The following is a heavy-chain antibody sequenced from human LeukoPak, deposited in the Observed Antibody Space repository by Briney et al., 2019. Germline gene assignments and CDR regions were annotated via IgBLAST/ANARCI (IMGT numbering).Heavy chain of an antibody. Sequence: GGSLRLSCAASGFTFSNYWMHWVSQAPGKGLVWVSRIKGDGSHTIYADSVKGRFTISRDNAKNTLYLQMRSLGAEDTAVYYCVRDWDHFDFDSWGQGTLVTVSS. CDR2: IKGDGSHT. V-gene: IGHV3-74*01. CDR3: VRDWDHFDFDS. J-gene: IGHJ5*01. D-gene: IGHD3-9*01. CDR1: GFTFSNYW.